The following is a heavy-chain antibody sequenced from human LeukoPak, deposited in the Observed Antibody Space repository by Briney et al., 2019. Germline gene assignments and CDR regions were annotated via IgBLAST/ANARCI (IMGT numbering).Heavy chain of an antibody. Sequence: ASVKVSCKASGYTFTTSGINWVRQAPGQGLQWMGWMNPNSGNAVYAQKFQGRVTMTGSTSINTAYMELSSLRSEDTAVYYCARGSSRSFDIWGLGTMDTVSS. D-gene: IGHD3-10*01. V-gene: IGHV1-8*01. J-gene: IGHJ3*02. CDR2: MNPNSGNA. CDR1: GYTFTTSG. CDR3: ARGSSRSFDI.